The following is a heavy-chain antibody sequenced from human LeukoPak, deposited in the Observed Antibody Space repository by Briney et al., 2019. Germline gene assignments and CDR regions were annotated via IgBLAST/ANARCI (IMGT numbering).Heavy chain of an antibody. CDR2: ISNDGSYE. D-gene: IGHD3-10*01. J-gene: IGHJ5*02. CDR3: ARDYVSGSFGP. CDR1: RFTFRSYA. V-gene: IGHV3-30*04. Sequence: GGSLRLSCAASRFTFRSYAMHWVRQAPGKGLEWVAVISNDGSYEYYAASVKGRFTISRDNSKNTLYLQMNSLRAEDTAVYYCARDYVSGSFGPWGQGTLVTVSS.